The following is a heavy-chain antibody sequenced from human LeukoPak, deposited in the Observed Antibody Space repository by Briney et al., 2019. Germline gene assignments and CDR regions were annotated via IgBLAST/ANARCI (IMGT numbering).Heavy chain of an antibody. J-gene: IGHJ4*02. V-gene: IGHV4-31*03. CDR3: ARRLLSGGRGNFDY. D-gene: IGHD3-3*01. CDR1: GGSISSGSYS. Sequence: SETLSLTCTVSGGSISSGSYSWSWIRQHPGKGLEWIGYIYYSGSTYYNPSLKSRVTISVDTSKNQFSLKLSSVTAADTAVYYCARRLLSGGRGNFDYWGQGTLVTVSS. CDR2: IYYSGST.